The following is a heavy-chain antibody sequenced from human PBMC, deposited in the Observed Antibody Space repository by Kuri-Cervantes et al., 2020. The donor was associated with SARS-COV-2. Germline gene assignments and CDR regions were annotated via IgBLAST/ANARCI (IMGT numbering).Heavy chain of an antibody. CDR2: IKQDGSEK. D-gene: IGHD4-23*01. J-gene: IGHJ6*02. CDR1: GFTFSSYW. Sequence: GESLKISCAASGFTFSSYWMSWVRQAPGKGLEWVANIKQDGSEKYYVDSVKGRFTISRDNAKNSLYLQMNSLRAEDTAVYYCARSGYSDKNYYYGMDVWGQGTTVTVSS. CDR3: ARSGYSDKNYYYGMDV. V-gene: IGHV3-7*01.